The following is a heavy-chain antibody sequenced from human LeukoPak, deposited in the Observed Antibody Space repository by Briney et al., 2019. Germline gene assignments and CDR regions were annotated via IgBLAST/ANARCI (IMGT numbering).Heavy chain of an antibody. V-gene: IGHV4-61*02. CDR2: IYTSGGT. CDR1: GGSISSGSYY. Sequence: SQTLSLTCTVSGGSISSGSYYWSWIRQPAGKGLEWIGRIYTSGGTNYNPSLKSRVTISVDTSKNQFSLKLSSVTAADTAVYYCARGRNDYGDLRFLGYFDYWGQGTLVTVSS. J-gene: IGHJ4*02. D-gene: IGHD4-17*01. CDR3: ARGRNDYGDLRFLGYFDY.